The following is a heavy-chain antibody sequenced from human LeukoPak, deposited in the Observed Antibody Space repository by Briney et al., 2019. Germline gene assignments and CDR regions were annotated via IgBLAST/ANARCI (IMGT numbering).Heavy chain of an antibody. V-gene: IGHV3-7*01. Sequence: GGSLRLSCAASGFPFNSYWMSWVRQAPGRGLEWVANIKEDGSEKFYVDSVKGRFTISRDDAKNSLFLQMTSLRAEDTALYYCAPEVWELQGASDIWGQGTMVTVSS. CDR3: APEVWELQGASDI. J-gene: IGHJ3*02. D-gene: IGHD5-24*01. CDR2: IKEDGSEK. CDR1: GFPFNSYW.